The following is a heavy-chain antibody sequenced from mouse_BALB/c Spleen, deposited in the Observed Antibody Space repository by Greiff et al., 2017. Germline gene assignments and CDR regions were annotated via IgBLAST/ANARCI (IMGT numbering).Heavy chain of an antibody. CDR2: IWSGGST. CDR3: ARDWEGDGYYPFAY. J-gene: IGHJ3*01. Sequence: VKLVESGPGLVQPSQSLSITCTVSGFSLTSYGVHWVRQSPGKGLEWLGVIWSGGSTDYNAAFISRLSISKDNSKSQVFFKMNSLQANDTAIYYCARDWEGDGYYPFAYWGQGTLVTVSA. V-gene: IGHV2-2*02. D-gene: IGHD2-3*01. CDR1: GFSLTSYG.